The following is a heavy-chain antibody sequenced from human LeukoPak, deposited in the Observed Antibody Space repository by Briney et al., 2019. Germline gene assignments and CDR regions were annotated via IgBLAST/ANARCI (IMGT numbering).Heavy chain of an antibody. V-gene: IGHV3-21*01. J-gene: IGHJ3*02. CDR3: ERGRQNSGSYSDAFDI. D-gene: IGHD1-26*01. CDR2: ISTSSIYI. CDR1: GFTLSSYT. Sequence: GGSLRLSCAVSGFTLSSYTMNWVRQAPGKGLEWVSSISTSSIYIYYADSVKGRFTISRDNAKNSLYLQMNSLRAEDTAVYYCERGRQNSGSYSDAFDIWGQGTMVTVSS.